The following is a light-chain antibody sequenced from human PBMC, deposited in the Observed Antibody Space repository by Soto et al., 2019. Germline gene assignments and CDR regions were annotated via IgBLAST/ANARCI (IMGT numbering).Light chain of an antibody. CDR3: QSYDMSLSGSV. CDR2: GNS. V-gene: IGLV1-40*01. Sequence: QPVLTQAPSVSGAPGQRVTISCTGSSSNIGAGYDVHWYQQLPGTAPKLLIYGNSNRPSGVPDRFSGSKSGTSASLAITGLQAEDEADYYCQSYDMSLSGSVFGTGTKVTVL. J-gene: IGLJ1*01. CDR1: SSNIGAGYD.